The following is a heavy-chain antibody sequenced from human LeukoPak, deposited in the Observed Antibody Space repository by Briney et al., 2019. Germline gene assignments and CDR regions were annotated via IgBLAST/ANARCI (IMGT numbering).Heavy chain of an antibody. CDR3: ARDGVPYSSTPHGEAFDI. CDR1: GGTFSSYA. V-gene: IGHV1-69*06. J-gene: IGHJ3*02. D-gene: IGHD6-13*01. CDR2: IIPIFGTA. Sequence: SVKVSCKASGGTFSSYAISWVRQAPGQGLEWMGGIIPIFGTANYAQKFQGRVTITADKSTSTAYMELSSLRSEDTAVYYCARDGVPYSSTPHGEAFDIWGQGTMVTVSS.